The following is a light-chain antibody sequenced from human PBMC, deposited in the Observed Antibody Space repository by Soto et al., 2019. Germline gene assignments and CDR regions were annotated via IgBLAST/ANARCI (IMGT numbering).Light chain of an antibody. CDR1: QSVSNS. CDR3: QQYYNWPYT. J-gene: IGKJ2*01. Sequence: EIVMTQSPATLSVSPGERATLSCRASQSVSNSLAWYQQIPGQAPRLLIYNTFTRVTGIPARFSGSGSGTEFPLTITSLQSEDFAVYYCQQYYNWPYTFGQGTKVDIK. V-gene: IGKV3-15*01. CDR2: NTF.